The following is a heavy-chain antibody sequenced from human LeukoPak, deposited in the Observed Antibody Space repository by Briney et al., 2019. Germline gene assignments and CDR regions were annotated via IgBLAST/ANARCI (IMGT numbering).Heavy chain of an antibody. V-gene: IGHV3-9*01. CDR1: GFTFDDYA. CDR3: AKDITSGSYTPYFDY. CDR2: ISWNSGSI. D-gene: IGHD1-26*01. Sequence: SLRLSCAASGFTFDDYAMHWVRQAPGKGLEGVSGISWNSGSIGYADSVKGRFTISRDNAKNSLYLQMNSLRAEDTALYYCAKDITSGSYTPYFDYWGQGTLVTVSS. J-gene: IGHJ4*02.